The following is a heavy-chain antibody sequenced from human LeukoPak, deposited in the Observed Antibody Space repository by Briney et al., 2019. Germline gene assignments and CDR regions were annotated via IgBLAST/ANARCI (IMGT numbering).Heavy chain of an antibody. CDR3: AREGHYDSSGYYYGWFDP. D-gene: IGHD3-22*01. Sequence: GASVKVSCKASGYTFTRYGIRWVRQAPGQGLAWMEWISAYNGNTNYAQKLQGRVTMTTDTSTSTAYMELRSLRSDDTAVYYCAREGHYDSSGYYYGWFDPWGQGTLVTVSS. J-gene: IGHJ5*02. CDR1: GYTFTRYG. V-gene: IGHV1-18*01. CDR2: ISAYNGNT.